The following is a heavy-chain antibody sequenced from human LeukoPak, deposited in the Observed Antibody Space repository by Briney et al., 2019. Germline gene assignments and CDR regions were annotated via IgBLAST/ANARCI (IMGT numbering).Heavy chain of an antibody. Sequence: GGSLRLSCAASGFTLSSYEMNWVRQAPGKGLEWVSYISTSGSTKYYADSVEGRFTISRDNAENSLYLQMNSLRAEDTAVYYCARDLADYWGQGTLVTVSS. J-gene: IGHJ4*02. CDR2: ISTSGSTK. V-gene: IGHV3-48*03. CDR1: GFTLSSYE. CDR3: ARDLADY.